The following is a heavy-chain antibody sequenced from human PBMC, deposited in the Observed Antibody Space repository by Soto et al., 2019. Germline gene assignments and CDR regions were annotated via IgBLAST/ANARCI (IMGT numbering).Heavy chain of an antibody. CDR3: GRESGETWDYVAY. D-gene: IGHD1-7*01. Sequence: LSLTCTVSGGSISSYRWSWIRQPAWKGLEWIGRISNNGNTKYNPSLKSRVTVSVDTSRNQFFLNLRSVTAADSAVYFCGRESGETWDYVAYWGQGTPVTVSS. CDR1: GGSISSYR. V-gene: IGHV4-4*07. J-gene: IGHJ4*02. CDR2: ISNNGNT.